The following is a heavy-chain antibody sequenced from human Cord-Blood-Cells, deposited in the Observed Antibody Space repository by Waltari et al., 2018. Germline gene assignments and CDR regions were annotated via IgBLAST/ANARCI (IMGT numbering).Heavy chain of an antibody. CDR1: GYTFTGYY. J-gene: IGHJ4*02. Sequence: VQLVQSGAEVKKPGAAVKVSCKASGYTFTGYYMHWVRQAPGQGLEGMGWINPNSGGTNYAQKFQGRVTMTRDTSISTAYMELSRLRSDDTAVYYCARAGGDYYDSSGYYFDYWGQGTLVTVSS. V-gene: IGHV1-2*02. CDR3: ARAGGDYYDSSGYYFDY. D-gene: IGHD3-22*01. CDR2: INPNSGGT.